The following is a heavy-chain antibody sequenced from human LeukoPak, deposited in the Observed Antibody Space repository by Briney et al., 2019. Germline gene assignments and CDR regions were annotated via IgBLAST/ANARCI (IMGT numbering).Heavy chain of an antibody. CDR1: GFTFDDYA. V-gene: IGHV3-43D*03. J-gene: IGHJ4*02. CDR3: ANDIRPAVGGFNFYY. D-gene: IGHD6-19*01. Sequence: GGSLRLSCAASGFTFDDYAMHWVRQAPGKGLEWVSLISWDGGSTYYADSVKGRFTISRDNSKNSLYLQMNSLRADDTALYYCANDIRPAVGGFNFYYWGKGTLVTVSS. CDR2: ISWDGGST.